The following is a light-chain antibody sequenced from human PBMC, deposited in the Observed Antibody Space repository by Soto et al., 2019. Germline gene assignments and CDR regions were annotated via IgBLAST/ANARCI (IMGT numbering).Light chain of an antibody. J-gene: IGLJ2*01. CDR3: SSYTSSGTLVL. Sequence: QSALTQPASVSGSPGQSITISCNGTSSDVGDYNYVSWYQQHPGKAPKLMIYDVSNRPSGVSNRFSGSKSGNTASLTISGLQAEDEGDYYCSSYTSSGTLVLFGGGTKVTVL. CDR1: SSDVGDYNY. CDR2: DVS. V-gene: IGLV2-14*01.